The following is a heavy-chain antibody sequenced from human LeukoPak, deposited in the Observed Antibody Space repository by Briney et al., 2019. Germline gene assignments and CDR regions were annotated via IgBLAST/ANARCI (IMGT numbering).Heavy chain of an antibody. CDR1: GFTFSSYG. D-gene: IGHD1-26*01. V-gene: IGHV3-30*03. Sequence: PGRSLRLSCVAPGFTFSSYGMHWVRQAPGKGLEWVAVISYDGSNKHYVDSVKGRFTISRDNSKNTVHLQMNSLRVEDTAVYYCAATKTFDYWGQGTLVTVSS. CDR2: ISYDGSNK. CDR3: AATKTFDY. J-gene: IGHJ4*02.